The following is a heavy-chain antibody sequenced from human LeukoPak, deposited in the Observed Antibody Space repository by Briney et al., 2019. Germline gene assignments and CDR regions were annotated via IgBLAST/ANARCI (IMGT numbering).Heavy chain of an antibody. CDR1: GGSISSGGYY. D-gene: IGHD3-22*01. Sequence: SETLSLTCTVSGGSISSGGYYWSWIRQHPGKGLEWIGYIYYSGSTYYNPSLKSRVTISVDRSKNQFSLKLSSVTAADTAVYYCARGYDSSGYNWFDPWGQGTLVTVSS. CDR2: IYYSGST. V-gene: IGHV4-31*03. CDR3: ARGYDSSGYNWFDP. J-gene: IGHJ5*02.